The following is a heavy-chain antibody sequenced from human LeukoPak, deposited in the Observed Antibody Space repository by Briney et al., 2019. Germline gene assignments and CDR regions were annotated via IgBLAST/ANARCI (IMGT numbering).Heavy chain of an antibody. CDR1: GYTFTSYG. V-gene: IGHV1-18*01. D-gene: IGHD4-11*01. J-gene: IGHJ6*03. Sequence: ASVKVSCKASGYTFTSYGISWVRQAPGQGLEWMGWISAYNGNTNYAQKLRGRVTMTTDTSTSTAYMELRSLRSDDTAVYYCARDSETTVTTYYYYYYMDVWGKGTTVTVSS. CDR3: ARDSETTVTTYYYYYYMDV. CDR2: ISAYNGNT.